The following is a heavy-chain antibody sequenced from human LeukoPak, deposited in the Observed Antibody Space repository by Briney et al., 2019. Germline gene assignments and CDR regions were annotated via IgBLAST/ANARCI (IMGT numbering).Heavy chain of an antibody. CDR1: GFTFDDYG. J-gene: IGHJ4*02. V-gene: IGHV3-20*04. Sequence: GGSLRLSCAASGFTFDDYGMSWVRQVPGKGLEWVSGINWNGGSTGNADSVKGRFTISRDNAKNSLYLQMNSLRAEDMALYYCAKDYSSGWYYFDNWGQGTLVTVSS. CDR2: INWNGGST. CDR3: AKDYSSGWYYFDN. D-gene: IGHD6-19*01.